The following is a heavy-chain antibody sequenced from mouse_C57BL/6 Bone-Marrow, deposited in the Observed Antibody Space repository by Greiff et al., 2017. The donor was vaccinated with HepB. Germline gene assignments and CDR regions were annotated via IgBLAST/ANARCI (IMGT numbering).Heavy chain of an antibody. CDR1: GYAFSSYW. J-gene: IGHJ4*01. Sequence: VQLQQSGAELVKPGASVKISCKASGYAFSSYWMNWVKQRPGKGLEWIGQIYPGDGDTNYNGKFKGKTTLTADKSSSTAYMQRSSLASEDSAVYICARPHYGSSPFAMDYWGQGTSVTVSS. CDR2: IYPGDGDT. CDR3: ARPHYGSSPFAMDY. V-gene: IGHV1-80*01. D-gene: IGHD1-1*01.